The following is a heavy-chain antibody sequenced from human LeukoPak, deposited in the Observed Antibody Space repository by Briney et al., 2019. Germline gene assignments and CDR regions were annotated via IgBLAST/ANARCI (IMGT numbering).Heavy chain of an antibody. CDR3: ATPCAGDCYGAFDI. V-gene: IGHV4-34*01. CDR2: INHSGST. J-gene: IGHJ3*02. CDR1: GGSFSDYY. Sequence: SETLSLTCAVYGGSFSDYYWTWIRQPPGKGLEWIGEINHSGSTNYNPSLKSRVTISVDTSKNQFSPNLSSVSAADTAVYYCATPCAGDCYGAFDIWGQGTMVTVSS. D-gene: IGHD2-21*02.